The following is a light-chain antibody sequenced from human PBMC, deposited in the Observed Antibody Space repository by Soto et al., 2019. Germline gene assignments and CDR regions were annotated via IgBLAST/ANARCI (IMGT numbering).Light chain of an antibody. V-gene: IGKV1D-8*02. J-gene: IGKJ5*01. CDR1: QGISSY. CDR3: QQANSFPIT. Sequence: GDRVTLSCGMSQGISSYLAWYQQKPGKAPELLIYAASTLESGVPSRFSGSGSGTEFTLTISSLQPEDFATYYCQQANSFPITFGQGTRLEIK. CDR2: AAS.